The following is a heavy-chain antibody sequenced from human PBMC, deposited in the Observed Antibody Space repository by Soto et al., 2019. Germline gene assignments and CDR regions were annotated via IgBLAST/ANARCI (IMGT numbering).Heavy chain of an antibody. V-gene: IGHV3-53*04. D-gene: IGHD6-19*01. Sequence: EVQLVESGGGLVQPGGSLRLSCAASGFTVSSNYMSWVRQAPGKGLEWVSVLYSDGGTYYADSAKGRFTISRHNSKNTLYLQMNSLRAEDTAMYYCARASSGWYSHWYFDLWGRGTLVTVSS. CDR2: LYSDGGT. CDR3: ARASSGWYSHWYFDL. CDR1: GFTVSSNY. J-gene: IGHJ2*01.